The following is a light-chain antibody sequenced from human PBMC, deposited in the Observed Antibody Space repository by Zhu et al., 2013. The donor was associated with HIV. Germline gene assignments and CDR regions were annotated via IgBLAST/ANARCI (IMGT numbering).Light chain of an antibody. J-gene: IGKJ3*01. CDR3: QQSYSYPFT. CDR1: QSVSSD. V-gene: IGKV1-39*01. CDR2: AAF. Sequence: DIQMTQSPSSLSASVGDRVTITCRASQSVSSDLNWYQQKPGKAPKLLIYAAFNLQSGVPSRFSGSESGTDFTLTISSLQPEDFATYFCQQSYSYPFTFGPGTKVDIK.